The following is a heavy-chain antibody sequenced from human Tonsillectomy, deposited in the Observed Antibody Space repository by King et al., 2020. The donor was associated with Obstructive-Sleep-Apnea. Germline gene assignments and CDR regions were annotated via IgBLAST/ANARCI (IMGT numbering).Heavy chain of an antibody. J-gene: IGHJ4*02. CDR1: GFTLSSYW. V-gene: IGHV3-74*01. CDR3: ARVGVYGSGSPLDC. Sequence: DVQLVESGGGLVQPGGSLRLSCAASGFTLSSYWMHWVRQAPGKGLVWVSRFNSDGSSTSYADSVKGRFTISRDNAKNTLYLQMNSLRAEDTAVYFCARVGVYGSGSPLDCWGQGTLVTVSS. D-gene: IGHD3-10*01. CDR2: FNSDGSST.